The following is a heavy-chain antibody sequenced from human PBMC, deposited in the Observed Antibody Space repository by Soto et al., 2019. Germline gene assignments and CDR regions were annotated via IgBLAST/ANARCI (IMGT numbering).Heavy chain of an antibody. CDR1: GVTFGDHA. D-gene: IGHD2-2*01. J-gene: IGHJ6*02. CDR2: IRSKAYGGTT. CDR3: QYQLLTYYYGMDV. V-gene: IGHV3-49*03. Sequence: PGGSLRLSCIGSGVTFGDHAMSWFRQAPGKGLEWVGFIRSKAYGGTTEYAASVKGRFTISRDDSNSIAYLQMNSLKTEDTAVYYCQYQLLTYYYGMDVWGQGTTVTVSS.